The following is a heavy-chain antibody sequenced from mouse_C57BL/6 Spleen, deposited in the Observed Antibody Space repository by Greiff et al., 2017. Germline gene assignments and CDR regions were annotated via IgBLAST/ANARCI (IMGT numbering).Heavy chain of an antibody. Sequence: VQLQQPGAELVKPGASVKMSCKASGYTFTSYWITWVKQRPGQGLEWIGDIYPGSGSTNYNEKFKSKATLTVDTSSSTAYMQLSSLTSEVSAVYYCARGDYYGRSCEGDYWGQGTTLTVSS. CDR3: ARGDYYGRSCEGDY. CDR1: GYTFTSYW. J-gene: IGHJ2*01. V-gene: IGHV1-55*01. D-gene: IGHD1-1*01. CDR2: IYPGSGST.